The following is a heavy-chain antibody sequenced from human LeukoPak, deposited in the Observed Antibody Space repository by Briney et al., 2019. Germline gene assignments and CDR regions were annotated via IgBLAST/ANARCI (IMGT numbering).Heavy chain of an antibody. CDR1: GFSVTNNY. D-gene: IGHD5-24*01. Sequence: GGSLRLFCAVSGFSVTNNYMSWVRQAPGKGLEWVSVFYVGGATYYADSVKGRFTISRDNSENTLYLQMKSLRAEDTAVYYCAGGDGYNFFDHWGQGTLVTVSS. V-gene: IGHV3-53*01. CDR2: FYVGGAT. CDR3: AGGDGYNFFDH. J-gene: IGHJ4*02.